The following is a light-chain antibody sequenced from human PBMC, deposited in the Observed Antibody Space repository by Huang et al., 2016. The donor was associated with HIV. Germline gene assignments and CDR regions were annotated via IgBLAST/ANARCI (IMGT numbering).Light chain of an antibody. CDR2: DVS. Sequence: EIVMTQSPPTLSASPGDRATLSCRASQSTKRLAWYQQRPGQAPKLLVYDVSSRATGTPARFSGSGSGTDFTLTINTLQSEDFALYYCQQYDDWPPWSFGQGTRVDMK. J-gene: IGKJ1*01. CDR3: QQYDDWPPWS. CDR1: QSTKR. V-gene: IGKV3-15*01.